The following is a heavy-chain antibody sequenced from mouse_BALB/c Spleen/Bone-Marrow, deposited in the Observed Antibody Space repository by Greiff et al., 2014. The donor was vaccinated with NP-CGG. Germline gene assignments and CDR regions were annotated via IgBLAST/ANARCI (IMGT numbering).Heavy chain of an antibody. CDR3: ASPYGNYDAMDY. V-gene: IGHV1-87*01. CDR1: GYTFTSYW. D-gene: IGHD2-1*01. J-gene: IGHJ4*01. Sequence: ESGAELARPGASVKLSCKASGYTFTSYWMQWVKQRPGQGLEWIEAIYPGDGDTRYTQKFRGKATLTADKSSNTAYMQLSSLTSEDSAVYFCASPYGNYDAMDYWGQGTSVTVSS. CDR2: IYPGDGDT.